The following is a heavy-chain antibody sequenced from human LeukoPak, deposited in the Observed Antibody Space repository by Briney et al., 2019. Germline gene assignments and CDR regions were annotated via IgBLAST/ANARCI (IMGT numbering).Heavy chain of an antibody. Sequence: GGSLRLSCAASGFTFSNAWMSWVRQAPGKGLEWVGHIKSKTDGGTIDYAAPVKGRFTISRDDSKNTLYLQMNSLKTEDTAVYYCTTDPSKVVVAATEDYWSQGTLVTVSS. V-gene: IGHV3-15*01. D-gene: IGHD2-15*01. CDR1: GFTFSNAW. CDR3: TTDPSKVVVAATEDY. CDR2: IKSKTDGGTI. J-gene: IGHJ4*02.